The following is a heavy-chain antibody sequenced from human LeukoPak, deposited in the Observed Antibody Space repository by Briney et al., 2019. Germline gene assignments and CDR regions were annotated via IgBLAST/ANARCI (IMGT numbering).Heavy chain of an antibody. V-gene: IGHV5-51*01. CDR2: IYPGDSDT. D-gene: IGHD2-15*01. CDR3: ARTVLGYCSGGSCPNWFDP. CDR1: GYNFTNYW. J-gene: IGHJ5*02. Sequence: GESLRISCKGSGYNFTNYWIGWVRQMPGKSLEWMGIIYPGDSDTRYSPSFQGQVTISADKSIGTAYLQWSSLKASDTAMYYCARTVLGYCSGGSCPNWFDPWGQGTLVTVSS.